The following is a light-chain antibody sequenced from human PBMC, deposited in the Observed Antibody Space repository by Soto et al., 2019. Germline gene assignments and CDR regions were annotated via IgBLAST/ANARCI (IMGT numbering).Light chain of an antibody. Sequence: QSVLTQPPFASGSPGQSVTISCTGPSSDVGGYNYVSWYQQHPGKAPKLMIYEVSKRPSGVPDRFSGSKSGNTASLTVSGLQAEDEADYYCSSYAGNKNVFGTGTKVTVL. J-gene: IGLJ1*01. V-gene: IGLV2-8*01. CDR3: SSYAGNKNV. CDR1: SSDVGGYNY. CDR2: EVS.